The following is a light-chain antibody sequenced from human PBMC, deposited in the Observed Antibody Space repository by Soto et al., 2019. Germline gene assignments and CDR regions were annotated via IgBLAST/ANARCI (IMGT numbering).Light chain of an antibody. Sequence: ETVLTQSPATLSLSPVESATLSFMASQSVSTYLAWYQQKPGQAPRLLIYDASNRVTGIPVRFRGSGSGTDFTLTISSLEPDDFAVYYCQQRSNWQITCGQGTRREIK. J-gene: IGKJ5*01. CDR3: QQRSNWQIT. V-gene: IGKV3-11*01. CDR1: QSVSTY. CDR2: DAS.